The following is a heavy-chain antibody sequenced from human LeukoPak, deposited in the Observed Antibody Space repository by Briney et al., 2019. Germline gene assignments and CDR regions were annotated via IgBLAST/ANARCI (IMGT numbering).Heavy chain of an antibody. CDR2: INPNSGGT. CDR1: GYTFTGYY. J-gene: IGHJ4*02. V-gene: IGHV1-2*02. D-gene: IGHD3-22*01. CDR3: ARGDFDYYDSSGYYLYYFDY. Sequence: ASVKASCKASGYTFTGYYMHWVRQAPGQGLEWMGWINPNSGGTNYAQKFQGRVTMTRDTSISTAYMELSRLRSDDTAVYYCARGDFDYYDSSGYYLYYFDYWGQGTLVTVSS.